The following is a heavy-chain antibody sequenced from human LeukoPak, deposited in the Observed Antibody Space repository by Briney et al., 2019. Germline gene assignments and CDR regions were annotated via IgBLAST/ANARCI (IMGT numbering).Heavy chain of an antibody. D-gene: IGHD4-23*01. CDR3: ARTAGSNSYFYYMDV. CDR1: GFSLSTSGMC. CDR2: IDWDDDK. Sequence: ESGPALVKPTQTLTLTCTFSGFSLSTSGMCVSWIRQSPGKALEWLARIDWDDDKYYSTYLKTRLTLSKDTSKNQVLLTMTNVNPEDTATYHCARTAGSNSYFYYMDVWGKGTTVAVSS. V-gene: IGHV2-70*11. J-gene: IGHJ6*03.